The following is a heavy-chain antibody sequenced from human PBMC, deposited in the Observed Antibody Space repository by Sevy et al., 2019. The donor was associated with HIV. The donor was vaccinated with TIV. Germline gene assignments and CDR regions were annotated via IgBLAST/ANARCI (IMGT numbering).Heavy chain of an antibody. D-gene: IGHD2-21*02. CDR2: ISATGGST. CDR1: GFNVRSFS. J-gene: IGHJ4*02. CDR3: AKTLQKLPFHPHYFDY. V-gene: IGHV3-23*01. Sequence: GGSLRLSCSASGFNVRSFSMHWVRQAPCKGLEWVASISATGGSTYYADSVKGRFTISRDVSKGTLYLQMNSLTAEDTAIFYCAKTLQKLPFHPHYFDYWGQGTLVTVSS.